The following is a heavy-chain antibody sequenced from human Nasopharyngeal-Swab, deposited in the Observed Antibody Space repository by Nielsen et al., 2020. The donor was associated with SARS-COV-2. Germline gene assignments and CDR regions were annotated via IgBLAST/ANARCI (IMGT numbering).Heavy chain of an antibody. Sequence: GGSLRLSCAASGFTFSNAWMNWVRQAPGKGLEWVSAIRGSGEGPYYADSVKGRFAISRDNSRSTLYLQMSSLRAEDTAVYYCARDMRGAFDYWGQGTLVTVSS. CDR1: GFTFSNAW. CDR3: ARDMRGAFDY. V-gene: IGHV3-23*01. CDR2: IRGSGEGP. J-gene: IGHJ4*02. D-gene: IGHD2-2*01.